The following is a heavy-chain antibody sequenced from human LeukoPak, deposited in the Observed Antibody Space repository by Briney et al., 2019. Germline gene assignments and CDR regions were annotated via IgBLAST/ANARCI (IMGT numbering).Heavy chain of an antibody. V-gene: IGHV3-48*04. J-gene: IGHJ4*02. Sequence: GGSLRLSCVASGFIFTYYYMDCVRQAPGKWLEWISYISIRRRIIYYAHSVLSRFTDSRDNAENTLYLQRNSLRGDDTAVYYCAKHNQGSPDYWGQGTLVTVSS. CDR3: AKHNQGSPDY. CDR2: ISIRRRII. CDR1: GFIFTYYY.